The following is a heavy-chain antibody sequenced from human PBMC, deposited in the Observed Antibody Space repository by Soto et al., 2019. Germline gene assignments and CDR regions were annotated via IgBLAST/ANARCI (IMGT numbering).Heavy chain of an antibody. CDR3: ARGAPIVDTAMVTYY. J-gene: IGHJ4*02. Sequence: GGSLRLSCAASGFTFSSYAMHWVRQAPGKGLEWVAVISYDGSNKYYADSVKGRFTISRDNSKNTLYLQMNSLRAEDTAVYYCARGAPIVDTAMVTYYWGQGTLVTVSS. V-gene: IGHV3-30-3*01. CDR1: GFTFSSYA. CDR2: ISYDGSNK. D-gene: IGHD5-18*01.